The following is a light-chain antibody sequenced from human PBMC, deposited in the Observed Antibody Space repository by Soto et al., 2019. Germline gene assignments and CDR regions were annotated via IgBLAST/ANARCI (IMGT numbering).Light chain of an antibody. J-gene: IGLJ2*01. V-gene: IGLV2-8*01. CDR2: DVI. Sequence: QSVLTQPPSASGSPGQSVTISCTGTSSDIGGNNLVSWYQHHPGKAPKLMLYDVIKRPSGVPARFSGSKSGNTASLTVSGLQAEDEADYYCSSYGGSNNFVVFGGGTKVTVL. CDR1: SSDIGGNNL. CDR3: SSYGGSNNFVV.